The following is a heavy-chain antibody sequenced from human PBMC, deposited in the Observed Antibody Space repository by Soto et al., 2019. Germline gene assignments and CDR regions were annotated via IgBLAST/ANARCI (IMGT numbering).Heavy chain of an antibody. CDR3: ARDRNTMVRGVPDY. D-gene: IGHD3-10*01. Sequence: GSLRLSCAASGFTFSSYSMNWVRQAPGKGLEWVSSISSSSSYIYYADSVKGRFTISRDNAKNSLYLQMNSLRAEDTAVYYCARDRNTMVRGVPDYWGQGTLVTVSS. V-gene: IGHV3-21*01. CDR1: GFTFSSYS. CDR2: ISSSSSYI. J-gene: IGHJ4*02.